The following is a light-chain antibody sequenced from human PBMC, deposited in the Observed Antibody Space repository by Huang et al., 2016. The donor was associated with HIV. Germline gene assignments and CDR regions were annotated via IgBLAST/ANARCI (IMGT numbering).Light chain of an antibody. CDR1: QDISNY. CDR3: QQYLNVPPT. CDR2: DAS. V-gene: IGKV1-33*01. J-gene: IGKJ4*01. Sequence: DIQMTQSPSSLSASVGDRVTITCQASQDISNYLNWYQQKPGKAPKLLIYDASNLETGVPSRFSGSASGTDFTFTIDSLHPEDVATYYCQQYLNVPPTFGGGTKVDI.